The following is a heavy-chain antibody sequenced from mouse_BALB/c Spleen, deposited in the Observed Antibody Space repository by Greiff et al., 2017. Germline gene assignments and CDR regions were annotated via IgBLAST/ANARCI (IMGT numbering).Heavy chain of an antibody. CDR1: GFTFSDYY. CDR2: ISDGGSYT. D-gene: IGHD1-3*01. J-gene: IGHJ4*01. Sequence: EVMLVESGGGLVKPGGSLKLSCAASGFTFSDYYMYWVRQTPEKRLEWVATISDGGSYTYYPDSVKGRSTISRDNAKNNLYLQMSSLKSEDTAMYYCARVNSYAMDYWGQGTSVTVSS. V-gene: IGHV5-4*02. CDR3: ARVNSYAMDY.